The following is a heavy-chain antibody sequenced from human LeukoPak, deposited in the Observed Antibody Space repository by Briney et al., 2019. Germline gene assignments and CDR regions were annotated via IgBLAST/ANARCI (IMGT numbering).Heavy chain of an antibody. CDR1: GGSFSGYY. CDR2: ISHSGST. V-gene: IGHV4-34*01. CDR3: ARMRIAAAGTSYYYYYGMDV. D-gene: IGHD6-13*01. Sequence: SETLSLTCAVYGGSFSGYYWSWFRQPPGKGLVWIGEISHSGSTNYNPSLKSRVTISVDTSKNQFSLKLSSVTAADTAVYYCARMRIAAAGTSYYYYYGMDVWGQGTTVTVSS. J-gene: IGHJ6*02.